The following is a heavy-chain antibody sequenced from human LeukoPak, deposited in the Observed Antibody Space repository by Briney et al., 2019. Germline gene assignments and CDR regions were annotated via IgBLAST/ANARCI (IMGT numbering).Heavy chain of an antibody. CDR1: GGSIGTYY. Sequence: PSETLSLTCIVSGGSIGTYYWSWIRQSPGKGLEWIRYIYVTGSTRYNPYLQSRVTISVDTSRNQFFLKMSSVTAADTAVYYCARHIGGGIEDMDVWGTGTKVTVSS. J-gene: IGHJ6*03. CDR2: IYVTGST. D-gene: IGHD3-16*02. CDR3: ARHIGGGIEDMDV. V-gene: IGHV4-59*08.